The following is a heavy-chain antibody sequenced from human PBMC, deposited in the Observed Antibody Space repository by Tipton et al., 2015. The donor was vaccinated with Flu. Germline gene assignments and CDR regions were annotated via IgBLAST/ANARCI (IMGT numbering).Heavy chain of an antibody. V-gene: IGHV4-59*01. CDR3: AKTGYAFDV. CDR2: IYYSGST. Sequence: TLSLTCTVSGGSISSYYWSWIRQPPGKGLEWIGNIYYSGSTNHNPSLKSRVTISVDTSKNQFSLKLSSVTAADTAVYYCAKTGYAFDVWGQGTMVTASS. CDR1: GGSISSYY. J-gene: IGHJ3*01.